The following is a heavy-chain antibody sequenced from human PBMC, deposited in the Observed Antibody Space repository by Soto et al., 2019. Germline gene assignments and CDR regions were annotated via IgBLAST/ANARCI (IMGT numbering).Heavy chain of an antibody. Sequence: GGSLRLSCSSSGFTFSSYAMHWVRQAPGKGLEYVSAISSNGGSTYYADSVKGRFTISRDNSKNTLYLQMSSLRAEDTAVYYCVKLSEWELLRDFDYWGQGTLVTVSS. D-gene: IGHD1-26*01. CDR3: VKLSEWELLRDFDY. J-gene: IGHJ4*02. V-gene: IGHV3-64D*08. CDR1: GFTFSSYA. CDR2: ISSNGGST.